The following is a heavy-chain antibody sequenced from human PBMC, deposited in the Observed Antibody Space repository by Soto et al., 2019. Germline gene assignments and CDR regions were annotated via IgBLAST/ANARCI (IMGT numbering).Heavy chain of an antibody. CDR1: GGSISSGGYS. Sequence: PSETLSLTCAVSGGSISSGGYSWSWIRQPPGKGLEWIGYIYHSGSTYYNPSLKSRVTISVDRSKNQFSLKLSSVTAADTAVYYCARGVPNRRGGNWFDPWGQGTLVTVSS. D-gene: IGHD3-10*01. CDR3: ARGVPNRRGGNWFDP. CDR2: IYHSGST. J-gene: IGHJ5*02. V-gene: IGHV4-30-2*01.